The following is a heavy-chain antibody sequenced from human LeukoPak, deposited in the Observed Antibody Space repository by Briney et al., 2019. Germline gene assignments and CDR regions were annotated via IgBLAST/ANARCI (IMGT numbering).Heavy chain of an antibody. CDR2: IYYSGST. Sequence: SETLSLTCTVSGGSISSYYWSWIRQPPGKGLEWIGYIYYSGSTNYNPSLKSRVTISVDTSKNQFSLKLSSVTAADTAVYYCAKQTYYDFWSGLLFDYWGQGTLVTVSS. CDR1: GGSISSYY. CDR3: AKQTYYDFWSGLLFDY. J-gene: IGHJ4*02. D-gene: IGHD3-3*01. V-gene: IGHV4-59*08.